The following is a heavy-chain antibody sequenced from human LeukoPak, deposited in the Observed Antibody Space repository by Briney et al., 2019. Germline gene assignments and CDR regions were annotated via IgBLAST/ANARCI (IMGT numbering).Heavy chain of an antibody. CDR1: GGSISTNTYC. CDR3: ARVTYNGYQHFDY. V-gene: IGHV4-39*07. J-gene: IGHJ4*02. D-gene: IGHD3-10*01. CDR2: IHHRGTT. Sequence: SETLSLTCIVSGGSISTNTYCWGWIRLPPGKGLEWIGEIHHRGTTYYNPSLRSRVTISVDTSKNKFSLRLTSVTAADTAVYYCARVTYNGYQHFDYWGQGNLVTVS.